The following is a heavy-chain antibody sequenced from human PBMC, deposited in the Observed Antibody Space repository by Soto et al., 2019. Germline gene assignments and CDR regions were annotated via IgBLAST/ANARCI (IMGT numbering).Heavy chain of an antibody. D-gene: IGHD3-22*01. J-gene: IGHJ5*02. Sequence: NPSETLSLTCTVSGGCFSPNYWSWIRQPPGKGLEWVGYIYYGGTTSYNPSLQSRVTISLETSKSQFSLRLTSVTAADTAVYYCARLGAYYQSHDPWGPGTLVTVSS. CDR1: GGCFSPNY. CDR2: IYYGGTT. CDR3: ARLGAYYQSHDP. V-gene: IGHV4-59*08.